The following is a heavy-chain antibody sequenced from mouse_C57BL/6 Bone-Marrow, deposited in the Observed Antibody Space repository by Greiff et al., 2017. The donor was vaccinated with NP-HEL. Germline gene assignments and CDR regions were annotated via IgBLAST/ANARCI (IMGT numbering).Heavy chain of an antibody. Sequence: VQLKESGGDLVKPGGSLKLSCAASGFTFSSYGMSWVRQTPDKRLEWVATISSGGSYTYYPDSVKGRFTISRDNAKNTLYLQMSSLKSEDTAMYYCARRGDFAYWGQGTLVTVSA. J-gene: IGHJ3*01. D-gene: IGHD3-3*01. CDR2: ISSGGSYT. CDR1: GFTFSSYG. V-gene: IGHV5-6*01. CDR3: ARRGDFAY.